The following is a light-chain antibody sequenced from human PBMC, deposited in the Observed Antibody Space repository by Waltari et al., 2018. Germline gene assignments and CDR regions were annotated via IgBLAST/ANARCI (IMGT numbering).Light chain of an antibody. CDR1: QSVSSY. CDR3: QQRSNWPGS. CDR2: DAS. Sequence: IVLTQSPATLSLSPGERATLSCRASQSVSSYLAWYQQKPGQAPRLLIYDASNRATGIPARFSGSGSGTDFTLTISSLEPEDFAVYYCQQRSNWPGSFGGGTKVEIK. V-gene: IGKV3-11*01. J-gene: IGKJ4*01.